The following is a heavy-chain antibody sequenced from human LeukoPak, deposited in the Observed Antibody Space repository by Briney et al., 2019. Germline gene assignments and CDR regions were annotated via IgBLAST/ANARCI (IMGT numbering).Heavy chain of an antibody. D-gene: IGHD1-14*01. J-gene: IGHJ4*02. Sequence: SVKVSCKASGGTFSSYAISWVRQAPGQGLEWMGGIIPIFGTASYAQKFQGRVTITADESTSTAYMELSSLRSEDTAVYYCARGEYTQTSTTPHGYWGQGTLVTVSS. CDR2: IIPIFGTA. CDR3: ARGEYTQTSTTPHGY. CDR1: GGTFSSYA. V-gene: IGHV1-69*13.